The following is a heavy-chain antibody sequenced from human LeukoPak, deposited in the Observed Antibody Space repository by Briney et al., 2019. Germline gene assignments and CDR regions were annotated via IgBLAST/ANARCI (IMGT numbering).Heavy chain of an antibody. CDR2: IYTSGST. CDR3: ARGHYVWGSYRWYYFDY. D-gene: IGHD3-16*02. CDR1: GGSISSGSYY. Sequence: SETLSLTCTVSGGSISSGSYYWSWIRQPAGKGLEWIGRIYTSGSTNYNPSLKSRVTISVDTSKNQFSLKLSSVTAADTAVYYCARGHYVWGSYRWYYFDYWGQGTLVTVSS. J-gene: IGHJ4*02. V-gene: IGHV4-61*02.